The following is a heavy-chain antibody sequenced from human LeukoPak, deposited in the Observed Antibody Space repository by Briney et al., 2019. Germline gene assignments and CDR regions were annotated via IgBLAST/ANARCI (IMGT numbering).Heavy chain of an antibody. CDR2: IYPGDSDT. J-gene: IGHJ4*02. D-gene: IGHD6-13*01. V-gene: IGHV5-51*01. Sequence: GESLKISCKGSGYSFTSYWIGWVRQLPGKGLEWMGIIYPGDSDTRYSPSFQGQVTISADKSISTAYLQWSSLKASDTAMYYCARTAPYSSSWYAVDYWGQGTLVTVSS. CDR1: GYSFTSYW. CDR3: ARTAPYSSSWYAVDY.